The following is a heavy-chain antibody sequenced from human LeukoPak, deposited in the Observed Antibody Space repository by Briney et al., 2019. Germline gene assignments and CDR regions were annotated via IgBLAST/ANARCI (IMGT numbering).Heavy chain of an antibody. J-gene: IGHJ5*02. CDR1: GFTFSGYW. CDR2: INTDGSST. Sequence: PGGSLRLSCAASGFTFSGYWMHWVRQAPGKGLVWVSRINTDGSSTTYADSVKGRFTISRDNAKNTLYLQMNSLRAEDTAVYYCVRASYYYENWFDPWGQGTLVTVSS. D-gene: IGHD3-22*01. CDR3: VRASYYYENWFDP. V-gene: IGHV3-74*01.